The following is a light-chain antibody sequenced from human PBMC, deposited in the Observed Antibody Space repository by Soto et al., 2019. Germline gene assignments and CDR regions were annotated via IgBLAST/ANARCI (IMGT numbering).Light chain of an antibody. Sequence: SALTQPPSASGSLGQSVTISCTGTSSDLGTYDYVSWYQQHPGRAPQLIIFEVSKRPLGVPDRFSGSKSGNTASLIVSGLQPDDEAEYHCTSYTGDDFTFVFGTGTKLTVL. J-gene: IGLJ1*01. CDR3: TSYTGDDFTFV. CDR1: SSDLGTYDY. V-gene: IGLV2-8*01. CDR2: EVS.